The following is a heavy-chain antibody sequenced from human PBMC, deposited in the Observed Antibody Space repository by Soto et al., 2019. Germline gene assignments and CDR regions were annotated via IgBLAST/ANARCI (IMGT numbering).Heavy chain of an antibody. J-gene: IGHJ4*02. CDR3: ARRTSGYFGY. CDR2: ILSDYNT. CDR1: GFTFSDYT. Sequence: EVQLLESGGGLVQPGGSLTLSCAASGFTFSDYTMTWARQAPGKVLECISVILSDYNTYYAGSVRGRFTISRDNSKNTLYLEMNSLRAEDTAVYYCARRTSGYFGYWGQGALGTVSS. D-gene: IGHD6-19*01. V-gene: IGHV3-23*03.